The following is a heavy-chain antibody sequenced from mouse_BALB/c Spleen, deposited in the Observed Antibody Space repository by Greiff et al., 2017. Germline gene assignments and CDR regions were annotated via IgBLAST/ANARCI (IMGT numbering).Heavy chain of an antibody. CDR1: GYAFTNYL. CDR2: INPGSGGT. CDR3: ARWDYRSFAY. Sequence: QVQLKQSGAELVRPGTSVKVSCKASGYAFTNYLIEWVKQRPGQGLEWIGVINPGSGGTNYNEKFKGKATLTADKSSSTAYMQLSSLTSDDSAVYFCARWDYRSFAYWGQGTLVTVSA. D-gene: IGHD2-14*01. V-gene: IGHV1-54*01. J-gene: IGHJ3*01.